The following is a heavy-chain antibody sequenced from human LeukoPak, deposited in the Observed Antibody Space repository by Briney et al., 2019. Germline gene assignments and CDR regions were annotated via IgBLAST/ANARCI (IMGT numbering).Heavy chain of an antibody. Sequence: GGSLSLSCAASGFTFSSYGMSWVRQAPGKGLEWLSGISWNSGSFAHADSVKGRFTISRDNAKNSLYLQMNSLRAEDTAVYYCAELGITMIGGVWGKGTTVTISS. CDR3: AELGITMIGGV. J-gene: IGHJ6*04. D-gene: IGHD3-10*02. CDR1: GFTFSSYG. V-gene: IGHV3-48*04. CDR2: ISWNSGSF.